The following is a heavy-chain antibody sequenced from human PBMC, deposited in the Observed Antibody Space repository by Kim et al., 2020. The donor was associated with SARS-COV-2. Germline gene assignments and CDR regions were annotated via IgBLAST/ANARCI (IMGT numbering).Heavy chain of an antibody. CDR2: ISYDGSNK. CDR1: GFTFSSYG. CDR3: AKDYYGMDV. Sequence: GGSLRLSCAASGFTFSSYGMHWVRQAPGKGLEWVAVISYDGSNKYYADSVKGRFTISRDNSKNTLYLQMNSLRAEDTAVYYCAKDYYGMDVWGQGTTVTVSS. V-gene: IGHV3-30*18. J-gene: IGHJ6*02.